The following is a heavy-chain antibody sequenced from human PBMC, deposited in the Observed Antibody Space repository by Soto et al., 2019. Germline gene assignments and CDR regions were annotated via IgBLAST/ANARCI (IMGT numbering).Heavy chain of an antibody. J-gene: IGHJ4*02. Sequence: QLQLQESGSGLVKPSQTLSLTCAVSGGSISSGGHSWSWIRQPPGKGLEWIGYISHSGSTYYNPYLKSRVTISVDRSKNQFSLKLSSVTAADTAMYYCARGGLLPDYWGQGTLVTVSS. CDR2: ISHSGST. D-gene: IGHD6-19*01. V-gene: IGHV4-30-2*01. CDR1: GGSISSGGHS. CDR3: ARGGLLPDY.